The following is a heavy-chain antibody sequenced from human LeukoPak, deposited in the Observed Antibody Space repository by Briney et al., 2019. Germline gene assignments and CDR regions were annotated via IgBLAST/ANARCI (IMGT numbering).Heavy chain of an antibody. CDR2: ISSSSSTI. V-gene: IGHV3-48*01. Sequence: GGSLRLSCAASGFTFSSYSMNWVRQAPGKGLEWVSYISSSSSTIYYADSAKGRFTISRDNAKNSLYLQMNSLRAEDTAVYYCARDSRITMIVVVLGMDVWGQGTTVTVSS. J-gene: IGHJ6*02. D-gene: IGHD3-22*01. CDR3: ARDSRITMIVVVLGMDV. CDR1: GFTFSSYS.